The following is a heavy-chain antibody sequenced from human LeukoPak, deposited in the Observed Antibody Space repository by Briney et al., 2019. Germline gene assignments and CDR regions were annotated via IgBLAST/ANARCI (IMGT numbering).Heavy chain of an antibody. CDR3: ARLRCSSTSCFFDY. J-gene: IGHJ4*02. V-gene: IGHV3-13*01. Sequence: GGSLRLSCAASGFTFSSYDMHWVRQATGKGLEWVSAIGTAGDTYYPGSVKGRFTISRENAKNSLYLQMNSLRAGDTAVYYCARLRCSSTSCFFDYWGQGTLVTVSS. CDR2: IGTAGDT. D-gene: IGHD2-2*01. CDR1: GFTFSSYD.